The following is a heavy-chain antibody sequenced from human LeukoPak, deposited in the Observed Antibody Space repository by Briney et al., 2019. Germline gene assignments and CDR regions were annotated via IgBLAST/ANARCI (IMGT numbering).Heavy chain of an antibody. D-gene: IGHD3-22*01. J-gene: IGHJ3*02. V-gene: IGHV4-4*07. CDR1: GGSLSSYY. CDR2: IYTSGST. CDR3: ARDFNYYDSTPDDAFDI. Sequence: LGTLSLTRTVSGGSLSSYYWSWIRQPTGEGVEGIGRIYTSGSTNYNPSLKSRVTMSVDTSKNQFSLKLSSVTAADTAVYCCARDFNYYDSTPDDAFDIWGQGTMVTVSS.